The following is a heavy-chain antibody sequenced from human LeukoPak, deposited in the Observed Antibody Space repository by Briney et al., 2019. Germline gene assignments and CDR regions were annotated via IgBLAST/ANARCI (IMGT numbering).Heavy chain of an antibody. J-gene: IGHJ3*02. CDR1: GFXFTKYE. CDR3: ATETEYSNYDAFDI. V-gene: IGHV3-48*03. D-gene: IGHD4-11*01. CDR2: ISGGNNAI. Sequence: GGSLRLSCAASGFXFTKYEINWVRQAPGKGLEWISYISGGNNAIYYADSVKGRFTISRDNGKNSLYLHMSSLGADDTAIYYCATETEYSNYDAFDIWGQGTMVTVSS.